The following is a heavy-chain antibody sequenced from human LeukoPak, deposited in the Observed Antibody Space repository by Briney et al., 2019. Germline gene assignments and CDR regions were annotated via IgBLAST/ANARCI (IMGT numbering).Heavy chain of an antibody. CDR3: ARAGTTVTTLHMDV. CDR1: GGSISSYY. Sequence: PSETLSLTCTVSGGSISSYYWSWIRQPPGKGLEWIGYIYYSGSTNYNPSLKSRVTISVDTSKNQFSLKLSSVTAADTAVYYCARAGTTVTTLHMDVWGKGTTVTVSS. J-gene: IGHJ6*03. CDR2: IYYSGST. D-gene: IGHD4-17*01. V-gene: IGHV4-59*01.